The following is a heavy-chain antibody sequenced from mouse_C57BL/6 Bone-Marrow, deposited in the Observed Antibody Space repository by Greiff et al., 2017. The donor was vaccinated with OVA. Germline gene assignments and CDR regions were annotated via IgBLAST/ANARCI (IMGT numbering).Heavy chain of an antibody. Sequence: QVQLQQPGAELVKPGASVKLSCKASGYTFTSYWMHWVKQRPGQGLEWIGMIHPNSGSTNYNEKFKSKATLTVDKSSSTAYMQLSSLTSEDSAVYYGARKGAYDYDVAYWGQGTLVTVSA. J-gene: IGHJ3*01. CDR3: ARKGAYDYDVAY. CDR1: GYTFTSYW. D-gene: IGHD2-4*01. CDR2: IHPNSGST. V-gene: IGHV1-64*01.